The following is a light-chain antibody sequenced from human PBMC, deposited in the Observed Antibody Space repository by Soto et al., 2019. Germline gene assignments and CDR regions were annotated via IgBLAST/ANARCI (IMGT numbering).Light chain of an antibody. CDR1: QAIYNY. CDR3: QKFSAVPT. J-gene: IGKJ4*01. Sequence: DIQMTQSPSSLSASVGDRVTITCRASQAIYNYLAWYQQKPGKVPTLLISAASTLQSGVPSRFSGSGSGTDFTLTISSLQPEDVASYYCQKFSAVPTFGGGTKVEI. CDR2: AAS. V-gene: IGKV1-27*01.